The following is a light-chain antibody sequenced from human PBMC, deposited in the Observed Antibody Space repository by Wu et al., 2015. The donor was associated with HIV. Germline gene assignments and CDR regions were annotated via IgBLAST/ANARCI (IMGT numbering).Light chain of an antibody. J-gene: IGKJ3*01. Sequence: DIVLTQSPGTLSLSPGEGVTLSCRASQSVASGYLAWYQHKPGQAPRLLIYAASSRATGIPDRFTGSGSGTDFALTISRLEPEDFAAYYCQQYSSAPFTFGPGTKVDLK. V-gene: IGKV3-20*01. CDR3: QQYSSAPFT. CDR1: QSVASGY. CDR2: AAS.